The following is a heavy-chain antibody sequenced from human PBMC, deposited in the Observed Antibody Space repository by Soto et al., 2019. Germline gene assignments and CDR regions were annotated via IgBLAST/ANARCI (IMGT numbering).Heavy chain of an antibody. J-gene: IGHJ5*02. CDR1: GASISGFY. CDR2: IYATGTT. V-gene: IGHV4-4*07. CDR3: VRDGTKTLRDWFDP. Sequence: SETLSLTCTVSGASISGFYWSWIRKSAGKGLEWIGRIYATGTTDYNPSLKIRVMMSVGTSNKQFALKLRSVTAADKAVYYCVRDGTKTLRDWFDPWGQGISVTVSS. D-gene: IGHD1-1*01.